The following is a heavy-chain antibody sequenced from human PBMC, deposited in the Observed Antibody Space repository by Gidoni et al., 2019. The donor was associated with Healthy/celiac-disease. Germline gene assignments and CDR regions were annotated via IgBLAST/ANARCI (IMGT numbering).Heavy chain of an antibody. CDR1: GCSISSGGYY. V-gene: IGHV4-31*03. CDR3: ASTFILTGYYVFDY. D-gene: IGHD3-9*01. Sequence: QVQLQESGPGLVKPSQTLSLTCTVSGCSISSGGYYWSWIRPHPGKGLEWIGYIYYSGSTYYNPSLKSRVTISVDTSKNQFSLKLSSVTAADTAVYYCASTFILTGYYVFDYWGQGTLVTVSS. CDR2: IYYSGST. J-gene: IGHJ4*02.